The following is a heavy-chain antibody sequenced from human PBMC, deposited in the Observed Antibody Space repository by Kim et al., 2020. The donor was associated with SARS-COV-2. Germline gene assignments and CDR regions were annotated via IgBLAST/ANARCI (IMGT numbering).Heavy chain of an antibody. J-gene: IGHJ6*03. D-gene: IGHD1-20*01. V-gene: IGHV3-30*02. CDR3: AKDQVYASVTGYYYYYMDV. Sequence: GRFTISRDNSKTTLYLQMNSLRAEDTAVYYCAKDQVYASVTGYYYYYMDVWGKGTTVTVSS.